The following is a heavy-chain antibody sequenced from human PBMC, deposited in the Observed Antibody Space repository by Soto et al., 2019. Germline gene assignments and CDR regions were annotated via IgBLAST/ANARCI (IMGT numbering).Heavy chain of an antibody. J-gene: IGHJ4*02. CDR2: IYYSGST. D-gene: IGHD2-21*01. Sequence: NPSETLSLTCTVSGGSISSGGYYWSWIRQHPGKGLEWIGYIYYSGSTYYNPSLKSRVTISVDTSKNQFSLKLSSVTAADTAVYYCARDLYGGGPFDYWGQGTLVTVSS. CDR1: GGSISSGGYY. CDR3: ARDLYGGGPFDY. V-gene: IGHV4-31*03.